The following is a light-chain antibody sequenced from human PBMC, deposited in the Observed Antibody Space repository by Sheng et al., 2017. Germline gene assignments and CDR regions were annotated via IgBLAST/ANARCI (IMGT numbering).Light chain of an antibody. V-gene: IGKV3D-15*01. CDR3: HQYNDWPT. Sequence: EITMTQSPVTLSVSPGGRATLSCRASQSVGTDLAWYQQRPGQAPRLLMYGASTRATGISARFSGSGSGTVFTLTISSLQSEDFAVYFCHQYNDWPTFGQGTKVEIK. J-gene: IGKJ1*01. CDR2: GAS. CDR1: QSVGTD.